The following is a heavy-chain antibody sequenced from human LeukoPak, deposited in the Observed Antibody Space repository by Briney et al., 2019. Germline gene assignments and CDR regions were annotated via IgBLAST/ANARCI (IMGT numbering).Heavy chain of an antibody. CDR3: AKRATAGGFDS. Sequence: GGSLRLSCEATGFSFSSYAMSWVRQAPGEGLEWVSASSGSGDSGDYADAVKGRFTISRDNSKSTLYLQMTSLRVDDTAVYYCAKRATAGGFDSWGQGTLVTVSS. V-gene: IGHV3-23*01. D-gene: IGHD6-13*01. CDR2: SSGSGDSG. J-gene: IGHJ4*02. CDR1: GFSFSSYA.